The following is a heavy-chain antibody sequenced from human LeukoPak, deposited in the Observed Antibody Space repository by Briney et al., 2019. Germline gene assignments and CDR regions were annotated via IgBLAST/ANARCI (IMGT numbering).Heavy chain of an antibody. V-gene: IGHV3-30*04. D-gene: IGHD3-3*01. CDR3: ARDFTPEWFDIH. CDR1: GLAFSSYS. CDR2: ISYDGSDE. J-gene: IGHJ4*02. Sequence: GGSLRLSCVASGLAFSSYSIHWVRQAPGKGLEWVGVISYDGSDEYYTDSVKGRFTISRDNSKNTVYLQMNSLRADDTAVYYCARDFTPEWFDIHWGQGTLVTVS.